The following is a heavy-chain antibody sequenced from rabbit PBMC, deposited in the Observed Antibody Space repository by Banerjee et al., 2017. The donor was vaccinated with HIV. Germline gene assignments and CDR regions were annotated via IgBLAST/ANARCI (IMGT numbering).Heavy chain of an antibody. D-gene: IGHD7-1*01. CDR1: GIDFSSCW. J-gene: IGHJ4*01. CDR2: IYTGSSGST. Sequence: QSLEESGGDLVQPEGSLTLTCKASGIDFSSCWMFWVRQPPGKGLEWIGTIYTGSSGSTYYASWAKGRFPISKASSTTVTLQMTSLTAADTVIYFCARSHYIGVYDGYRFKLWGPGTLVTVS. V-gene: IGHV1S40*01. CDR3: ARSHYIGVYDGYRFKL.